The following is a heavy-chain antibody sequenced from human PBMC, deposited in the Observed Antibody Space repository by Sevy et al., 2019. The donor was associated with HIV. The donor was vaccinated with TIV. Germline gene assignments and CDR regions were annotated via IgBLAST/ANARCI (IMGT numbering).Heavy chain of an antibody. CDR3: ARDSSNGWYGYDS. D-gene: IGHD6-13*01. V-gene: IGHV3-66*01. J-gene: IGHJ4*02. CDR1: GFTVSGSY. Sequence: GGSLRLSCEASGFTVSGSYMSWVRQAPGKGLEWVSVTYRGGSTYYADSVKDRFTISRDSTRNTLFLQMNSLRAEDTAVYYCARDSSNGWYGYDSWGQGTLVTVSS. CDR2: TYRGGST.